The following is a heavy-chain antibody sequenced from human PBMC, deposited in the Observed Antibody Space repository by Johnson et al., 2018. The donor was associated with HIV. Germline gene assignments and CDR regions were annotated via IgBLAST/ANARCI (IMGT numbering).Heavy chain of an antibody. CDR2: ISYDGSNQ. D-gene: IGHD3-16*01. V-gene: IGHV3-30*04. CDR1: GFNFSNYA. Sequence: QVQPVESGGGLVQPGRSLRLSCTPSGFNFSNYAIHWVRQDPDRGLEWVTVISYDGSNQYYADSVKGRFTISRDNSKNTLYLQMNSLRAEDTAVYYCARERRPWGPDAFDIWGQGTMVTVSS. J-gene: IGHJ3*02. CDR3: ARERRPWGPDAFDI.